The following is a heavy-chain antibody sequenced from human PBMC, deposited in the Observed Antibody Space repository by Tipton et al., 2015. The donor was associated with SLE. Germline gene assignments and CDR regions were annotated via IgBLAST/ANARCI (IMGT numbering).Heavy chain of an antibody. V-gene: IGHV5-10-1*01. CDR1: GYRFSSYW. J-gene: IGHJ4*02. CDR2: IDPSDS. Sequence: VQLVQSGAEVKRPGESLRISCKGSGYRFSSYWISWVRQMPGKGLEWMGRIDPSDSRPSFQGHVTISADKSISTAYLQWSSLKASDTAMYYCTRSNGDSFDNWGQGTLATVSS. CDR3: TRSNGDSFDN. D-gene: IGHD4-17*01.